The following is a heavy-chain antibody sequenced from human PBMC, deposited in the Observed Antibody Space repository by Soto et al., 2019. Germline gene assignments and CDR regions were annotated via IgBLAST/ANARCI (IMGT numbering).Heavy chain of an antibody. CDR1: GLSLRDLRMG. CDR2: LFSSVAE. V-gene: IGHV2-26*01. D-gene: IGHD3-10*01. Sequence: QVTLKESGPVLVQPTETLTLTCTASGLSLRDLRMGVSWFRQPPGKALEGLAHLFSSVAESYTTTLKSRFTTSKYTTKSQVVLTTTNIDPVDTATYYCARIPQGRNLPDYWGQGTLVTVSS. CDR3: ARIPQGRNLPDY. J-gene: IGHJ4*02.